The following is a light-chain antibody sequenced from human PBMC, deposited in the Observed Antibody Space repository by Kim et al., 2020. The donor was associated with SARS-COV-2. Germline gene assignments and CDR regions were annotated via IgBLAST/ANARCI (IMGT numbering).Light chain of an antibody. CDR3: LLSYSGFRV. Sequence: PGGTVTRTCGSSTGAGTRTHHPYWVQQKPGQAPKTLIFETSNKPSWTPARFSGSLLGGKAALTLSGAQPEDEGDYYCLLSYSGFRVFGGGTKLAVL. CDR2: ETS. V-gene: IGLV7-46*01. J-gene: IGLJ3*02. CDR1: TGAGTRTHH.